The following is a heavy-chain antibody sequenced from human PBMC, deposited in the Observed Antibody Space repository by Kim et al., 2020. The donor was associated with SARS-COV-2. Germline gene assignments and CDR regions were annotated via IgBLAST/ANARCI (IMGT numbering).Heavy chain of an antibody. V-gene: IGHV1-69*01. Sequence: NYAQKFKGRVTITADESTSTAYMELSSLRSEDTAVYYCARGRPGSTPGPYWGQGTLVTVSS. D-gene: IGHD6-13*01. CDR3: ARGRPGSTPGPY. J-gene: IGHJ4*02.